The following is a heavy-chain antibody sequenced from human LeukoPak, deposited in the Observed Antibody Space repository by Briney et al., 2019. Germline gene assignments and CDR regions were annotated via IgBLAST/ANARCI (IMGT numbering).Heavy chain of an antibody. V-gene: IGHV4-38-2*02. CDR1: GYSISSGYY. Sequence: SETLSLTCAVSGYSISSGYYWGWIRQPPGEGLEWIGSVYYSGTTYYNPALESRVTISLDTSKNQFSLKVSPLTAADTAVYYCVRDGPYRITNMDVRGKGTTVTVSS. CDR2: VYYSGTT. J-gene: IGHJ6*03. CDR3: VRDGPYRITNMDV.